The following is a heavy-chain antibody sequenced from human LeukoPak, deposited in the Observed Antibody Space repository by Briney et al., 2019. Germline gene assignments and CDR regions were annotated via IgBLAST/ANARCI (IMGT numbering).Heavy chain of an antibody. J-gene: IGHJ4*02. D-gene: IGHD6-19*01. CDR2: IKQDGSEK. CDR1: GFTFSSHW. CDR3: ARTSSGWAFDY. V-gene: IGHV3-7*03. Sequence: GGSLRLSCAASGFTFSSHWMSWVRQAPGQGLEWVANIKQDGSEKYYVDSVKGRFTISRDNAKNSLYLQMNSLRAEDTAMYYCARTSSGWAFDYWGQGTLDTVSS.